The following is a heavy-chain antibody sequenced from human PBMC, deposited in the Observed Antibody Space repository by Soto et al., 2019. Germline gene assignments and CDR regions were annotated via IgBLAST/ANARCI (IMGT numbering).Heavy chain of an antibody. V-gene: IGHV3-30*18. J-gene: IGHJ6*02. CDR2: ISFDGSNK. CDR1: GFTFSTYG. CDR3: AKDLAYCSGGSCYPYYYYGMDV. D-gene: IGHD2-15*01. Sequence: QVQLVESGGGVVQHGRSLRLSCAASGFTFSTYGMHWVRQAPGKGLEWVAVISFDGSNKYYADSVKGRFTISRDNSKNTLYLQMNSLRAEDTAVYYCAKDLAYCSGGSCYPYYYYGMDVWGQGTTVTVSS.